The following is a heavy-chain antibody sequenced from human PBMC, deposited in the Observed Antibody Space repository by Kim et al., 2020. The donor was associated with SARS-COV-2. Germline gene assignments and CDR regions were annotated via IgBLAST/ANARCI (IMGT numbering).Heavy chain of an antibody. J-gene: IGHJ6*02. CDR1: GFTFSDYY. D-gene: IGHD3-16*02. V-gene: IGHV3-11*05. Sequence: GGSLRLSCAASGFTFSDYYMSWIRQAPGKGLEWVSYISSSSSYTNYADSVKGRFTISRDNAKNSLYLQMNSLRAEDTAVYYCARGGYEYVWGSYRDYYYFCDIRVWRQETTVPVTS. CDR2: ISSSSSYT. CDR3: ARGGYEYVWGSYRDYYYFCDIRV.